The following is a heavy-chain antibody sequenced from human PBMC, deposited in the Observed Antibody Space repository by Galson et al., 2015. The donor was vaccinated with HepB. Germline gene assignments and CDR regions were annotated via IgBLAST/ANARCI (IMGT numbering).Heavy chain of an antibody. V-gene: IGHV6-1*01. Sequence: CAISGDSVSRQSASWNWIRQSPSRGLEWLGRTYYRSKWYNDYAVSVKSRITINPDTSRNQFSLQLNSVTPEDTAVYYCARDVASFSAISAFDSWGQGTMVTVSS. J-gene: IGHJ3*01. CDR1: GDSVSRQSAS. CDR3: ARDVASFSAISAFDS. CDR2: TYYRSKWYN. D-gene: IGHD2-2*01.